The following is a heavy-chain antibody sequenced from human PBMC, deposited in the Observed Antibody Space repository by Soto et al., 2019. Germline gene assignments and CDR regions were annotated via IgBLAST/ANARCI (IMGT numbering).Heavy chain of an antibody. J-gene: IGHJ4*02. CDR3: DSSGTSDY. CDR1: GGSISSYY. CDR2: INHSGST. V-gene: IGHV4-59*12. Sequence: SETLSLTCTVSGGSISSYYWSWIRQPPGKGLEWIGEINHSGSTNYNPSLKSRVTISVDRSKNQFSLKLSSVTAADTAVYYYDSSGTSDYWGQGTLVTVSS. D-gene: IGHD3-22*01.